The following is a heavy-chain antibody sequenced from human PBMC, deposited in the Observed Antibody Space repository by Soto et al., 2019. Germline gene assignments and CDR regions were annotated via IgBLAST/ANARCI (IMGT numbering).Heavy chain of an antibody. D-gene: IGHD2-2*01. CDR3: AKVGCSSTSCYPAINFDY. CDR1: GFTFSSYA. Sequence: EVQLLESGGGLVQPGGSLRLSCAASGFTFSSYAMSWVRQAPGKGLEWVSAISGSGGSTYYADSVKGRFTISRDNSKNTLYLQMNSLRAEVTAVYYCAKVGCSSTSCYPAINFDYWGQGTLVTVSS. V-gene: IGHV3-23*01. J-gene: IGHJ4*02. CDR2: ISGSGGST.